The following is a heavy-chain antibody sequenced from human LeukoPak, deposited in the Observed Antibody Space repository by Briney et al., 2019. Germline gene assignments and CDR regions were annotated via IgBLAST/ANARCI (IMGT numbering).Heavy chain of an antibody. V-gene: IGHV3-21*01. CDR2: ISSSSSYI. D-gene: IGHD6-13*01. CDR3: ARPLNSYSSTWYWAFDI. Sequence: PGGSLRLSCAASGFTFSSYSMNWVRQAPGKGLEWVSSISSSSSYIYYADSVKGRFTISRDNAKNSLYLQMNSLRAEDTAVYYCARPLNSYSSTWYWAFDIWGQGTMVTVSS. J-gene: IGHJ3*02. CDR1: GFTFSSYS.